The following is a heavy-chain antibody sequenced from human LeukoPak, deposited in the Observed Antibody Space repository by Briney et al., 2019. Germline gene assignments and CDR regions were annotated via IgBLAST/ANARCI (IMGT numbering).Heavy chain of an antibody. Sequence: GASVKVSCKASGYTFTSYAMNWVRQAPGQGLEWMGWINTNTGNPTYAQGFTGRFVFSLDTSVSTAYLQISSLKAEDTAVYYCARDPGRQYYYYYGMDVWGQGTTVTVSS. CDR3: ARDPGRQYYYYYGMDV. CDR1: GYTFTSYA. J-gene: IGHJ6*02. CDR2: INTNTGNP. V-gene: IGHV7-4-1*02. D-gene: IGHD2-8*02.